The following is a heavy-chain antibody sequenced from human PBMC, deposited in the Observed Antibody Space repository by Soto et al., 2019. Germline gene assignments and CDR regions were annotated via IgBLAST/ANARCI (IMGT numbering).Heavy chain of an antibody. Sequence: SETLSLTCAVYGGSFSGYYWSWIRQPPGKGLEWIGEINHSGSTNYNPSLKSRVTISVDTSKNQFSLKLSSVTAADTAVYYCARGGRASHLHYWGQGTLVTVSS. CDR1: GGSFSGYY. CDR2: INHSGST. D-gene: IGHD3-10*01. J-gene: IGHJ4*02. V-gene: IGHV4-34*01. CDR3: ARGGRASHLHY.